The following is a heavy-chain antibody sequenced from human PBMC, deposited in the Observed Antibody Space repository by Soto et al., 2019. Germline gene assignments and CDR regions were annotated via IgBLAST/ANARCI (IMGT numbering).Heavy chain of an antibody. V-gene: IGHV1-2*04. D-gene: IGHD3-3*01. J-gene: IGHJ4*02. Sequence: ASVKVSCKASGYTFTGYYMHWVRQAPGQGLEWMGWINPNSGGTNYAQKFQGWVTMTRDTSISTAYMELSRLRSDDTAVYYCARALKNYDFWSGYQDFDYWGQRTLVTVSS. CDR1: GYTFTGYY. CDR2: INPNSGGT. CDR3: ARALKNYDFWSGYQDFDY.